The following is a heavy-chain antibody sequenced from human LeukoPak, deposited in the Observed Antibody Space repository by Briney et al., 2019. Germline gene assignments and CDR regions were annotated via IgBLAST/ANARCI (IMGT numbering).Heavy chain of an antibody. Sequence: GGSLRLSCAASGFTFSSYSMNWVRQAPGKGLEWVSYISSSSTTIYYADSVKGRFTISRDNSKNTLYLQMNSLRAEDTAVYYCAKTYYGSGIRSPRVYYYYYGMDVWGQGTTVTVSS. CDR2: ISSSSTTI. CDR3: AKTYYGSGIRSPRVYYYYYGMDV. D-gene: IGHD3-10*01. V-gene: IGHV3-48*01. J-gene: IGHJ6*02. CDR1: GFTFSSYS.